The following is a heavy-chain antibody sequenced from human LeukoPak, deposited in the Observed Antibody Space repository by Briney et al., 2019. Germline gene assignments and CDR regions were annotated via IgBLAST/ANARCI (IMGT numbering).Heavy chain of an antibody. V-gene: IGHV1-2*02. D-gene: IGHD4-17*01. J-gene: IGHJ4*02. CDR2: INPNSGGT. CDR3: ARVGTTVMVVDY. CDR1: GYTFTSYD. Sequence: ASVKVSCKASGYTFTSYDINWVRQATGQGLEWMGWINPNSGGTNYAQKFQGRVTMTRDTSISTAYMELSRLRSDDTAVYYCARVGTTVMVVDYWGQGTLVTVSS.